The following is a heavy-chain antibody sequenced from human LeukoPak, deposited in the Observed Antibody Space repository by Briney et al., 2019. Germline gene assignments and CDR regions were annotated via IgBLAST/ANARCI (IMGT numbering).Heavy chain of an antibody. V-gene: IGHV3-23*01. Sequence: PGGSLRLSCAASGFTFSSYAMSWVRQAPGKGLEWVSAISGSGGSTYYADSVKGRFTISRDNSKNTLYLQMNSLRAEDTAVYYCAKDPAWGSSSWYWPSYYFDYWGQGTLVTVSS. J-gene: IGHJ4*02. CDR2: ISGSGGST. CDR3: AKDPAWGSSSWYWPSYYFDY. D-gene: IGHD6-13*01. CDR1: GFTFSSYA.